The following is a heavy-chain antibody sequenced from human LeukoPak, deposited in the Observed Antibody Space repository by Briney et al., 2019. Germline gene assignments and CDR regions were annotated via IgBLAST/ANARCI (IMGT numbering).Heavy chain of an antibody. CDR3: AKMTQWFGESEHYFHY. CDR1: GFTFSSYA. Sequence: GGSLRLSCAASGFTFSSYAMRWVRQAPGKGLQWVSGIAGNGISKYFADSAKGRFTISRDNSKNTLYLQMNSLSPEDTAVYYCAKMTQWFGESEHYFHYWGQGTLVTVSS. J-gene: IGHJ4*02. V-gene: IGHV3-23*01. D-gene: IGHD3-10*01. CDR2: IAGNGISK.